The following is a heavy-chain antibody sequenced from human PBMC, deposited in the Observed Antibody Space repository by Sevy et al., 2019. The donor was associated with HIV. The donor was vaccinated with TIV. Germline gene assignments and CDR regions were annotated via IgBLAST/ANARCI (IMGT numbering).Heavy chain of an antibody. CDR3: ARGARGTLPAYYYYGMDV. J-gene: IGHJ6*02. CDR2: IYPRDSDT. D-gene: IGHD1-1*01. CDR1: LYSFSSYW. Sequence: GESLKISCKGSLYSFSSYWIGWVRQMPGKGLGWMGLIYPRDSDTRYSPSFQGQVTISADKSINTAYLQWSSLKASDTAMYYCARGARGTLPAYYYYGMDVWGQWTMVTVSS. V-gene: IGHV5-51*01.